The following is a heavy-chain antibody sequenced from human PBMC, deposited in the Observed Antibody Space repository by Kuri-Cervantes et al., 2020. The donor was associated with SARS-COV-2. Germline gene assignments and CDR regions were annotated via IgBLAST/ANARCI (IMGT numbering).Heavy chain of an antibody. J-gene: IGHJ4*02. Sequence: ASVTVSCKASGGTFSSYASSWVGQAPGQGLEGMGWINPNSSGKNYALKFQGRVSMTRDTTISEAYMELSRLTTADTAVYYCATGSGYFDYWGQGTLVTVSS. D-gene: IGHD3-3*01. V-gene: IGHV1-2*02. CDR3: ATGSGYFDY. CDR1: GGTFSSYA. CDR2: INPNSSGK.